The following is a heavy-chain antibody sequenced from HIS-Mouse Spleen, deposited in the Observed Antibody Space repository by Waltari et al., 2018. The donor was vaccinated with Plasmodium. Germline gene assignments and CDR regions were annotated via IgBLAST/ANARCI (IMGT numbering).Heavy chain of an antibody. D-gene: IGHD3-3*01. V-gene: IGHV3-74*01. CDR2: MNSDGSST. J-gene: IGHJ4*02. Sequence: EVQLVESGGGLVQPGGSRRLAWQALGFPFSSYWMHWVRQAPGKGLGWVSRMNSDGSSTSYADSVKGRFTISRDNAKNTLYLQMNSLRAEDTAVYYCARVGDFWSGYCNDYWGQGTLVTVSS. CDR3: ARVGDFWSGYCNDY. CDR1: GFPFSSYW.